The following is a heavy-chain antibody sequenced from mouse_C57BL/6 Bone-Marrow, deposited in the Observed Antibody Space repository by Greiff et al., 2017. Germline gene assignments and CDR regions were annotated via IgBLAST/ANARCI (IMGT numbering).Heavy chain of an antibody. Sequence: EVQLQESGTVLARPGASVKMSCKTSGYTFTSYWMHWVKQRPGQGLEWIGAIYPGNSDTSYNQKLKGKAKLTAVTSASTAYMELSSLTTEDSAVYYCTRPYGSSIFDYWGQGTTLTVSS. CDR2: IYPGNSDT. D-gene: IGHD1-1*01. V-gene: IGHV1-5*01. CDR1: GYTFTSYW. J-gene: IGHJ2*01. CDR3: TRPYGSSIFDY.